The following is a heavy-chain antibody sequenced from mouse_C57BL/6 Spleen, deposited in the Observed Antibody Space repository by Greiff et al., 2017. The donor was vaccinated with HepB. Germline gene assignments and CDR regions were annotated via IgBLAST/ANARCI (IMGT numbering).Heavy chain of an antibody. J-gene: IGHJ2*01. CDR3: ASRAGVEASDY. CDR1: GYAFSSSW. D-gene: IGHD1-1*01. V-gene: IGHV1-82*01. CDR2: IYPGDGDT. Sequence: QVQLQQSGPELVKPGASVKISCKASGYAFSSSWMNWVKQRPGKGLEWIGRIYPGDGDTNYNGKFKGKATLTADKSSSTAYMQLSSLTSEDSAIYFCASRAGVEASDYWGQGTTLTVSS.